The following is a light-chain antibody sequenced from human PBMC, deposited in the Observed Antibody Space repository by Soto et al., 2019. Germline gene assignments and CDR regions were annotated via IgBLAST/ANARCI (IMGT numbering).Light chain of an antibody. CDR2: WAS. Sequence: DIVMTQSPDSLAVSLGERATINCRSSQSVLYSSNNKNYLAWYQKKPGQPPNLVIYWASTLESAVPDRFSGSGSGPDFTLTISSLQAEDVAVYYCHRYYSTPLTFGQGTKVEIK. V-gene: IGKV4-1*01. CDR1: QSVLYSSNNKNY. CDR3: HRYYSTPLT. J-gene: IGKJ1*01.